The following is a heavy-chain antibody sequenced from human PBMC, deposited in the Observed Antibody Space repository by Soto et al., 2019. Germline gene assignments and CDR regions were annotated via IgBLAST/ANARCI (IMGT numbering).Heavy chain of an antibody. Sequence: QVQLQQSGPALVKPSQTLSLTCTVSGGSISFDHCHWTWIRQPPGKGLEWIGYVHYSGSVLYNPSLQSRVSISVDTSKNQFSLKLSSVTAADTAVYFCAREDDGGDRDYYGLDVWGQGTTVTVSS. CDR2: VHYSGSV. J-gene: IGHJ6*02. D-gene: IGHD2-21*02. V-gene: IGHV4-30-4*01. CDR1: GGSISFDHCH. CDR3: AREDDGGDRDYYGLDV.